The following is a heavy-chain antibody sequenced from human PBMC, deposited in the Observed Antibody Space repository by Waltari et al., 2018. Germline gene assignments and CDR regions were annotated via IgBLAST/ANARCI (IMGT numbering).Heavy chain of an antibody. CDR1: GYTLTELS. CDR3: ATDSGLRLGELSLLGYFDY. CDR2: FDPGDRET. D-gene: IGHD3-16*02. J-gene: IGHJ4*02. V-gene: IGHV1-24*01. Sequence: QVQLVQSGAEVKKPGASVKVSCKVSGYTLTELSMHWVRQAPGTGLEWMGGFDPGDRETIDAQKFRGRVTRTEDTSTDTVYMELSSLRSEDTAVYYCATDSGLRLGELSLLGYFDYWGQGPLVTVSS.